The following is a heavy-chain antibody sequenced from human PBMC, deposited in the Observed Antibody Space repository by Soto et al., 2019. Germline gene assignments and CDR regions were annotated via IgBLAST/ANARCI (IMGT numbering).Heavy chain of an antibody. Sequence: PGGSLRLSCAASGFTFSSYSMNWVRQAPGKGLEWVSSISSSSSYIYYADSVKGRFTISRDNAKNSLYLQMNSLRAEDTAVYYCARDTVYYDSSGYYDDNWFDPWGQGTLVTVSS. D-gene: IGHD3-22*01. CDR1: GFTFSSYS. V-gene: IGHV3-21*01. J-gene: IGHJ5*02. CDR3: ARDTVYYDSSGYYDDNWFDP. CDR2: ISSSSSYI.